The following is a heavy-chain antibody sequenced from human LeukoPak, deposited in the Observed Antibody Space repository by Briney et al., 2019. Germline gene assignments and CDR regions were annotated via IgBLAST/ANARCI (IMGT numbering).Heavy chain of an antibody. V-gene: IGHV3-7*01. CDR3: ARDGLYFPLSGYDNRLDY. CDR1: GFTFSSYW. J-gene: IGHJ4*02. Sequence: PGGSLRLSCAASGFTFSSYWMSWVRQAPGKGLEWVANIKQDGSEKYYVDSVKGRFTISRDNAKNSLYLQMNSLRAEDTAVYYCARDGLYFPLSGYDNRLDYWGQGTLVTVSS. D-gene: IGHD3-9*01. CDR2: IKQDGSEK.